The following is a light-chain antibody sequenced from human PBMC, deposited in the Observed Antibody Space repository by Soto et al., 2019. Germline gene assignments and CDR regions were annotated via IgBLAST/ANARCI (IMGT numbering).Light chain of an antibody. CDR3: QQYGSSPPYT. CDR2: GAS. V-gene: IGKV3-20*01. Sequence: EIVLTQSPGNLSLSPGEGATLSCRASQSVSSNYLAGYQQKPGQAPRLLIFGASNRASDIPDRFSGSGSGKDFTLTISRLEHDDFAVYYCQQYGSSPPYTFGHGTKLEIK. J-gene: IGKJ2*01. CDR1: QSVSSNY.